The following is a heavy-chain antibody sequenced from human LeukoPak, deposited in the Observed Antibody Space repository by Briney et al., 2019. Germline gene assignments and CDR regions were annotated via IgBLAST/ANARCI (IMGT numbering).Heavy chain of an antibody. CDR1: GFTFSKYA. Sequence: GGSLRLSCAASGFTFSKYAMSWVRQAPGKGLEWVSTVNDRGTGTYYADSVKGRFTISRVNSKSTLSLQMISLRAEDTALYYCAKGLKTAVGPYMGYHYYMDVWGKGTTVTVSS. CDR3: AKGLKTAVGPYMGYHYYMDV. J-gene: IGHJ6*03. V-gene: IGHV3-23*01. CDR2: VNDRGTGT. D-gene: IGHD5-18*01.